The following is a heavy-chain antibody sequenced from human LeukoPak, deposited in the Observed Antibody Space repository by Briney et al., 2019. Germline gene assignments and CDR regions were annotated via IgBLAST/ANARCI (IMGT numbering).Heavy chain of an antibody. CDR1: GGSVSSGSYY. CDR3: ARDWGGYYYSDY. D-gene: IGHD3-16*01. J-gene: IGHJ4*02. V-gene: IGHV4-61*01. Sequence: SETLSLTCTVSGGSVSSGSYYWSWIRQPPGKGLEWIGYIYYSGSTNYNPSLKSRVTISVDTSKNQFSLKLSSVTAADTAVYYCARDWGGYYYSDYWGQGTLVTVSS. CDR2: IYYSGST.